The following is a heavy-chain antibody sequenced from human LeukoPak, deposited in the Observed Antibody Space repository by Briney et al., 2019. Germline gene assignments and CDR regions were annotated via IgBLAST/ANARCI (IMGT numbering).Heavy chain of an antibody. CDR1: GFTFSTYG. V-gene: IGHV3-48*01. J-gene: IGHJ4*02. Sequence: QPGGSLRLSCAASGFTFSTYGMNWVRQAPGKGLEWVSCISTSPSTIYYADSVKGRFTISRDNAKKSMYLQMNSLRAEDTAVYYCARAEGIDYWGQGTLVTVSS. CDR3: ARAEGIDY. CDR2: ISTSPSTI.